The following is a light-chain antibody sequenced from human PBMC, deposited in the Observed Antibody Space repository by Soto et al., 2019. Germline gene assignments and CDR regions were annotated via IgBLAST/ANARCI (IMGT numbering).Light chain of an antibody. CDR3: SSFTSSITYV. V-gene: IGLV2-14*01. CDR2: DVT. J-gene: IGLJ1*01. CDR1: SSDVGGYNS. Sequence: QSVLTQPASVSGSPGQSITISCTGTSSDVGGYNSVSWYRQDPGKAPKLMIYDVTNRPSGVSNRFSGSKSGNTASLTISGLKAEDEDDYYCSSFTSSITYVFGTGTKVTV.